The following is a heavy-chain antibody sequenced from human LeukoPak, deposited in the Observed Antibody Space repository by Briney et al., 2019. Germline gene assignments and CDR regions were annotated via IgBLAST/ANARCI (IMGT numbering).Heavy chain of an antibody. D-gene: IGHD5-18*01. Sequence: SETLSLTCTVSGGSISSSSYYWGWIRQPPGKGLEWIGSIYYSGSTYYNPSLKSRVTISVDTSKNQFSQKLSSVTAADTAVYYCARRFRGYTYGRFDYWGQGTLLTVSS. V-gene: IGHV4-39*07. J-gene: IGHJ4*02. CDR2: IYYSGST. CDR1: GGSISSSSYY. CDR3: ARRFRGYTYGRFDY.